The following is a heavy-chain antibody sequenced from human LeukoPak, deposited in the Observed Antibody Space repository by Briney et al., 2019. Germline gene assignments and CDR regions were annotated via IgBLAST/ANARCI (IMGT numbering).Heavy chain of an antibody. CDR3: ARADSSIAARLSRSSIFNYYYYMDV. Sequence: PGGSLRLSCGASGFTFSNYGMLWVRQAPGKGLDWVAFIRYDGNNKLYADSVKGRFTISRDNSKNTLYLHINSLRAEDTAVYYCARADSSIAARLSRSSIFNYYYYMDVWGKGTTVTVSS. D-gene: IGHD6-6*01. CDR1: GFTFSNYG. CDR2: IRYDGNNK. J-gene: IGHJ6*03. V-gene: IGHV3-30*02.